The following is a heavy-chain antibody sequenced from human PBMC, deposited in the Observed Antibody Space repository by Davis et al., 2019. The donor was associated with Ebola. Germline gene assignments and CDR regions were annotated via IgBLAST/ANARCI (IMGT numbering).Heavy chain of an antibody. CDR3: AKTAYGYYFDY. D-gene: IGHD4-17*01. CDR1: GFTVSSNY. CDR2: LSGSGGST. Sequence: GESLKISCAASGFTVSSNYMSWVRQAPGKGLEWVSSLSGSGGSTFYADSVKGRFTISRDNSKNTLYLQMNSLRAEDTAVYYCAKTAYGYYFDYWGQGTLVTVSS. J-gene: IGHJ4*02. V-gene: IGHV3-23*01.